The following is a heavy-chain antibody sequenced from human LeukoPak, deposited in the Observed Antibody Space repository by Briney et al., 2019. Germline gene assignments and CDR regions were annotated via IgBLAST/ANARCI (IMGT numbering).Heavy chain of an antibody. CDR1: GGSISTYY. Sequence: PSETLSLTCTVSGGSISTYYWSWIRQPPGKGLEWIGYVYYSGTTNYNPSLRSRVTISVDTSKNQFPLKLTSVTAADTAVYYCARRGYFDYWGQGTLVTVSS. CDR3: ARRGYFDY. V-gene: IGHV4-59*08. J-gene: IGHJ4*02. CDR2: VYYSGTT.